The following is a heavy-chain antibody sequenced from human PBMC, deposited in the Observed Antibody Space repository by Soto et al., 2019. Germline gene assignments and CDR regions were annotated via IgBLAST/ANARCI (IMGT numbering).Heavy chain of an antibody. D-gene: IGHD1-26*01. Sequence: PSETLSLTCSVSGYSISSGYYWGWIRQAPGKGLEWIGNIHHSGSTYYNPSLESRVTISIDTSKNQFSLNLNSVTAADTAVYYCARGGIPPSGYGIAYAMDVWGQGTTVTVSS. J-gene: IGHJ6*02. V-gene: IGHV4-38-2*02. CDR2: IHHSGST. CDR1: GYSISSGYY. CDR3: ARGGIPPSGYGIAYAMDV.